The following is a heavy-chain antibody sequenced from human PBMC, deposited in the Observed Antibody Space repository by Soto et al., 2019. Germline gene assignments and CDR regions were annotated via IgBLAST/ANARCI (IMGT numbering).Heavy chain of an antibody. CDR3: TRENIYDFWSGSYYYYYYGMDV. V-gene: IGHV3-49*04. Sequence: PGGSMRLSCTASGISFGDCGMRWGRQAPGQGLEWVGFIRSKAYGGTTEYAASVKGRCTISRDDSKSIAYLQMNSLKTEDTAVYYCTRENIYDFWSGSYYYYYYGMDVWGQGTTVTVSS. CDR1: GISFGDCG. J-gene: IGHJ6*02. CDR2: IRSKAYGGTT. D-gene: IGHD3-3*01.